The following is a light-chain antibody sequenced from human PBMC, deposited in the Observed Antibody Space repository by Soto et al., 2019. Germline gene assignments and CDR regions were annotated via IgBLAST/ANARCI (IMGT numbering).Light chain of an antibody. CDR3: QQYNNWPSLT. CDR1: HSVSSN. V-gene: IGKV3-15*01. J-gene: IGKJ4*01. Sequence: EIVMTQSPATLSVSPGERATLSCRASHSVSSNLAWYQQKPGQAPRLLIYGASTRATGIPARLSGSGSGTDFTLTISGLQSEDFAVYYCQQYNNWPSLTFGGGTKVEIK. CDR2: GAS.